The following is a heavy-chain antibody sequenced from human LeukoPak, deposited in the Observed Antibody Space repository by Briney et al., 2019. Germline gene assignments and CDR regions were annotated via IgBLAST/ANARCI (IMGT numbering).Heavy chain of an antibody. V-gene: IGHV3-23*01. D-gene: IGHD1-26*01. J-gene: IGHJ3*02. CDR2: ISGSGGST. CDR1: GFTFSSYA. CDR3: AKDGTGMLVGATAVDAFDI. Sequence: GGSLRLSCAASGFTFSSYARSWVRQAPGKGLEWVSAISGSGGSTYYADSVKGRFTISRDNSKNTLYLQMNSLRAEDTAVYYCAKDGTGMLVGATAVDAFDIWGQGTMVTVSS.